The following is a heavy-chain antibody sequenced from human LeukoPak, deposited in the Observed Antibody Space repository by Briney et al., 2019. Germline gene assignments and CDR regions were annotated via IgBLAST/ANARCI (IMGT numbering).Heavy chain of an antibody. CDR3: AIAKYYILTGYAFDF. Sequence: ASVKVSCKASGYTFTSYAMHWVRLAPGQRLEWMGWINAGNGNTKYSQKFQGRVTITRDTSASTAYMALSSLRSEDTAVYYCAIAKYYILTGYAFDFWGQGTRITVSS. V-gene: IGHV1-3*01. CDR1: GYTFTSYA. D-gene: IGHD3-9*01. CDR2: INAGNGNT. J-gene: IGHJ3*01.